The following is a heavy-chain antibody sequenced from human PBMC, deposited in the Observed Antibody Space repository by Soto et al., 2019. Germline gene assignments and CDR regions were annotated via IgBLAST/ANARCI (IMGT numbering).Heavy chain of an antibody. CDR1: GFTFSDYD. CDR3: TRARGGEYFGEQLS. Sequence: GGSLRLSCAASGFTFSDYDLHWVRQTTAKSLEWVSGIGTPGDTYYTDSVKGRFTISRENAKNSFYLQMNSLTAGDTAVYYCTRARGGEYFGEQLSWGQGILVTVSS. J-gene: IGHJ4*02. V-gene: IGHV3-13*04. CDR2: IGTPGDT. D-gene: IGHD3-10*01.